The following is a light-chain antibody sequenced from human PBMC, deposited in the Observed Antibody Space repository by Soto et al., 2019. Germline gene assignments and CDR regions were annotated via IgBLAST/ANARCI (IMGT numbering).Light chain of an antibody. J-gene: IGKJ4*01. V-gene: IGKV4-1*01. Sequence: DIVMTQSPDSLAVSLGERATINCKSSQSVLYSSNNNNYLAWYQQKPGQPPKLLIYWASTRESGVPDRFSGSGSGTDFTLTISSLQAEDVAVSSCQQYYSTFTFGGGTKVEIK. CDR3: QQYYSTFT. CDR1: QSVLYSSNNNNY. CDR2: WAS.